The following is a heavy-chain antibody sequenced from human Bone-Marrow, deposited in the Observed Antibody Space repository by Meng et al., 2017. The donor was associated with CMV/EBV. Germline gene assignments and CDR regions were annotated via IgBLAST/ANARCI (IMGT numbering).Heavy chain of an antibody. V-gene: IGHV4-4*07. CDR1: GVSISSYY. CDR2: IYTSGST. Sequence: QGHRQAPAHVLVKPSWPLALPCTVSGVSISSYYWSWIRQPAGKGLEWIGRIYTSGSTNYNPSLKSRVTMSVDTSKNQFSLKLSSVTAADTAVYYCARRGLLRYSSWYFDLWGRGTLVTVSS. D-gene: IGHD3-9*01. J-gene: IGHJ2*01. CDR3: ARRGLLRYSSWYFDL.